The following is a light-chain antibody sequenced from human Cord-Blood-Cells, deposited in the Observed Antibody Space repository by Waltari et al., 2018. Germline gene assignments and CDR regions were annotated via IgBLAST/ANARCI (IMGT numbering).Light chain of an antibody. CDR2: EVS. V-gene: IGLV2-8*01. Sequence: QSALTQPPSASGSPGQSVTISCTGTSSDVGGYNYVSWYQHHPGKAPKLMIYEVSQRPSGVPDSVSGSKSGNTASLTVSGLQAEDEADYYCSSYAGSNNLVFGGGTKLTVL. CDR1: SSDVGGYNY. J-gene: IGLJ2*01. CDR3: SSYAGSNNLV.